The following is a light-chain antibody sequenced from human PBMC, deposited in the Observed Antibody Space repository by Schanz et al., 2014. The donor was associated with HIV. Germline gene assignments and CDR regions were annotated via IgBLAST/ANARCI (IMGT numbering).Light chain of an antibody. Sequence: DIVLTQSPDSLAVSLGERATINCKSSQSVLYSSNNKNYLAWYQQKPGQPPKLLIYWASTRDSGVPDRFTGSGSVTDFTLTISSPQAEDVVVYYGQQFYSVPPYTFGQGTKLEIK. V-gene: IGKV4-1*01. CDR1: QSVLYSSNNKNY. CDR3: QQFYSVPPYT. CDR2: WAS. J-gene: IGKJ2*01.